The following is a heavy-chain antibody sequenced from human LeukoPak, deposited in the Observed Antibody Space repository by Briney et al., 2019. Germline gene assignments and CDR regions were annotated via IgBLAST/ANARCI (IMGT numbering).Heavy chain of an antibody. V-gene: IGHV4-59*08. D-gene: IGHD5-24*01. CDR1: GGSISSYY. CDR2: IYSSGST. Sequence: PSETLSLTCTVSGGSISSYYWSWIRQSPGKGLEWIGYIYSSGSTSYNASLKSRVTISVDTSKNQFSLNLTFVTAADTAVYYCARCGGGGYNYDSWGQGILLTVSS. CDR3: ARCGGGGYNYDS. J-gene: IGHJ5*01.